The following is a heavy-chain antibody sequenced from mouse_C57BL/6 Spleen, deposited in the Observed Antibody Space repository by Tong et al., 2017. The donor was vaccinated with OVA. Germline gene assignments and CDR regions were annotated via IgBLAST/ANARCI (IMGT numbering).Heavy chain of an antibody. CDR1: GYTFTSYW. Sequence: VQLQQSGTVLARPGASVKMSCKASGYTFTSYWINWVKQRPGQGLEWIGNIYPSDSYTNYNQKFKDKATLTVDKSASTAYRQLSSPKSEDSAVYYCTRSGGNAYYFDYWGQGTTLTVSS. V-gene: IGHV1S126*01. D-gene: IGHD2-1*01. J-gene: IGHJ2*01. CDR2: IYPSDSYT. CDR3: TRSGGNAYYFDY.